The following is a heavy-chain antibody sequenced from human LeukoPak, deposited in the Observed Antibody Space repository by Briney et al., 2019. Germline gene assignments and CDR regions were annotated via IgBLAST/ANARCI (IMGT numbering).Heavy chain of an antibody. CDR2: INDNGRNT. V-gene: IGHV3-64D*06. CDR1: GFTFTAYA. CDR3: VKGSMAVADDILSSSFEN. D-gene: IGHD3-9*01. J-gene: IGHJ4*02. Sequence: PGGSLRLSCSASGFTFTAYAMHWVRQAPGKGLEYISTINDNGRNTYYADSVKGRFTISRDNYENTLCLQMTSLRVEDTAVYYCVKGSMAVADDILSSSFENWGQGILVTVSS.